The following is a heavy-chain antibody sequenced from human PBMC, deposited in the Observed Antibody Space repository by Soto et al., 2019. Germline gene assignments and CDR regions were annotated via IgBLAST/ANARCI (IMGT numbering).Heavy chain of an antibody. J-gene: IGHJ6*02. V-gene: IGHV1-69*10. CDR3: ARDNCSSTSCYYPFYYYGMDV. CDR2: IITILGTA. CDR1: GGTFSSYA. D-gene: IGHD2-2*01. Sequence: SVKVSCKASGGTFSSYAISWVRQAPGQGLEWMGGIITILGTANYAQTFQGIVKITADKSTSTAYMELSSLRSEDTAVYYWARDNCSSTSCYYPFYYYGMDVWGQGTTVTVSS.